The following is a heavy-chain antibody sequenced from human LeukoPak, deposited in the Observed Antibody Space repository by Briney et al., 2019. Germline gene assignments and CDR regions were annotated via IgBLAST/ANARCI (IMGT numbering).Heavy chain of an antibody. CDR3: ARARMCYDILPDY. CDR2: INPNSGGT. CDR1: GYTFTGYY. J-gene: IGHJ4*02. Sequence: GASVKVSCKASGYTFTGYYMHWVRQAPGQGLEWMGWINPNSGGTNYAQKFQGRVTMTRDTSISTAYMELSRLRSDDTAVYYCARARMCYDILPDYWGQGTLVTVSS. D-gene: IGHD3-9*01. V-gene: IGHV1-2*02.